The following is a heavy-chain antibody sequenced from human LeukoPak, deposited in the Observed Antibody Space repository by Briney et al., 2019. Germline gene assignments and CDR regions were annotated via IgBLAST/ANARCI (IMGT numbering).Heavy chain of an antibody. V-gene: IGHV3-53*01. Sequence: GGSLRLSCAASGFTVSSNYMSWVRQAPGKGLEWVSVIYSGGSTYYADSVKGRFTISRDNSKNTLYLQMNSLRAEDTAVYYCARDGILWFGELLYFVRARDYYYGMDVWGQGTTVTVSS. CDR3: ARDGILWFGELLYFVRARDYYYGMDV. CDR1: GFTVSSNY. J-gene: IGHJ6*02. D-gene: IGHD3-10*01. CDR2: IYSGGST.